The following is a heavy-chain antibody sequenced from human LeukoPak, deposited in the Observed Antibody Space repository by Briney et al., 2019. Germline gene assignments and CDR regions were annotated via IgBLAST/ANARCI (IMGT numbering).Heavy chain of an antibody. Sequence: SETLSLTCTVSGGSISSSSYYWGWIRQPPGKGLEWIGSCYYSGSTYYNPSLKSRATISVDTSKNQFSLKLSSVTAADTAVYYCARYPYYYDGSGYYYRAFDYWGQGTLVTVSS. J-gene: IGHJ4*02. CDR1: GGSISSSSYY. V-gene: IGHV4-39*01. D-gene: IGHD3-22*01. CDR3: ARYPYYYDGSGYYYRAFDY. CDR2: CYYSGST.